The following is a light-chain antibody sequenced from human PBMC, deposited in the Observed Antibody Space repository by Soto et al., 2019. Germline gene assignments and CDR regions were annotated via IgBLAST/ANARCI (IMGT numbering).Light chain of an antibody. CDR3: QQYDKVPLT. CDR1: RDISDY. V-gene: IGKV1-33*01. J-gene: IGKJ4*01. CDR2: DAS. Sequence: ETQMTQSPSSLAVFVGATVTITCQASRDISDYLNWYQEKPGKAPNLLIYDASNLETGVPSRFSGSGSGTHFTFTISSLQPEDTATYYCQQYDKVPLTFGGGTKVDNK.